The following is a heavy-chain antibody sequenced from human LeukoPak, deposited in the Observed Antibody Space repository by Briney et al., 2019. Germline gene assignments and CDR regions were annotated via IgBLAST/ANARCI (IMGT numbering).Heavy chain of an antibody. CDR3: ARRVAAAGTAFDP. CDR2: IYYSGST. D-gene: IGHD6-13*01. V-gene: IGHV4-39*01. Sequence: KPSETLSLTCTVSGGSISSSSYYWGWIRQPPGKGLEWIGSIYYSGSTYYNPSLKSRVTISVDTSKNQFSLKLSSVTAADTAVYYCARRVAAAGTAFDPWGQGTLVTVS. CDR1: GGSISSSSYY. J-gene: IGHJ5*02.